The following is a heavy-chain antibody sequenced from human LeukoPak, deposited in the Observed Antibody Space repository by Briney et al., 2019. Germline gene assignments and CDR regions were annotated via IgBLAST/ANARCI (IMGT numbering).Heavy chain of an antibody. J-gene: IGHJ3*02. CDR3: ARMLNYYDSSGADAFDI. V-gene: IGHV1-2*02. Sequence: ASVKVSCKASGYTFTSYYMHWVRQAPGQGLEWMGWINPNSGGTNYAQKFQGRVTMTRDTSISTAYMELSRLRSDDTAVYYCARMLNYYDSSGADAFDIWGQGTMVTVSS. D-gene: IGHD3-22*01. CDR1: GYTFTSYY. CDR2: INPNSGGT.